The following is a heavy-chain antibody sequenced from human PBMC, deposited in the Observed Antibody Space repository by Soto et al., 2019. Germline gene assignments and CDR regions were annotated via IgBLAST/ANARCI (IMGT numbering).Heavy chain of an antibody. CDR3: AHIPLRVEMATNRYPGLAWYFDL. V-gene: IGHV2-5*02. D-gene: IGHD1-26*01. Sequence: QITLKESGPTLVKPTQTLTLTCTFSGFSLSTSGVGVGWIRQPPGKALEWLALIYWDDDKRYSPSLKSRLTITQATYKNQVVLTMTNMDPVDTATYYCAHIPLRVEMATNRYPGLAWYFDLWGRGTLVTVSS. CDR1: GFSLSTSGVG. J-gene: IGHJ2*01. CDR2: IYWDDDK.